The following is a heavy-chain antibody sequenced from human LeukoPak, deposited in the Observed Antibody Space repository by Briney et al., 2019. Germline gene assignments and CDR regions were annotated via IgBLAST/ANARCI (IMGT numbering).Heavy chain of an antibody. V-gene: IGHV3-48*03. Sequence: GGSLRLSCAASGFTFSSYEMNWVRQAPGVGLEWVSYISTSGSSIFYADSVKGRFTISRDNARNSLYLQMNSLRAEDTAVYYCARDNYDSSGPYYFDYWGQGTLVTVSS. CDR3: ARDNYDSSGPYYFDY. D-gene: IGHD3-22*01. J-gene: IGHJ4*02. CDR2: ISTSGSSI. CDR1: GFTFSSYE.